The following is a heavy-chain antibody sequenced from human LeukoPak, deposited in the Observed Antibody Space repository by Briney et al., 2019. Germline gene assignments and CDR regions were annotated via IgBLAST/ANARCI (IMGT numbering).Heavy chain of an antibody. J-gene: IGHJ4*02. CDR3: VRVGYSYGYGDWNHFDY. Sequence: GGALSLSCAASGFPISSNYMSWVRQAPGKGLEGVAIIYSGGSTYYADSVQGRFTISRDNSKNTLYLQMNGLRAEDTAVYFCVRVGYSYGYGDWNHFDYWGQGTLVTVSS. D-gene: IGHD5-18*01. CDR2: IYSGGST. V-gene: IGHV3-66*02. CDR1: GFPISSNY.